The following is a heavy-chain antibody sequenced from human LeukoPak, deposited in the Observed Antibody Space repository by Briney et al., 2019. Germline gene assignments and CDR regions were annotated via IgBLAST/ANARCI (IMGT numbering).Heavy chain of an antibody. J-gene: IGHJ4*02. CDR1: GYTFTSYY. Sequence: ASVKLSCKASGYTFTSYYIHWVRQAPGQGCEWMGMLNPSGGSTAYAQRFQGRVTMTRDTSTSTVYMELSSLRSEDTAVYYCARGDSSGYYYYWGQGTLVTVSS. CDR2: LNPSGGST. V-gene: IGHV1-46*01. D-gene: IGHD3-22*01. CDR3: ARGDSSGYYYY.